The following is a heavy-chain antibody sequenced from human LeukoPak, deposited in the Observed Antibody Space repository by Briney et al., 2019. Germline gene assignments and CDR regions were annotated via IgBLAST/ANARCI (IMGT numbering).Heavy chain of an antibody. Sequence: ESLKISSKGSGYIFTSYWICWVLHMPRKGREWMVIIYPGDSDTRYSQSLQGKVTISADKSIRTAYLQWSSLKASDTGMYYCARLRIRTSFDYWGQGTLVTVSS. J-gene: IGHJ4*02. CDR3: ARLRIRTSFDY. V-gene: IGHV5-51*01. CDR1: GYIFTSYW. CDR2: IYPGDSDT. D-gene: IGHD2-15*01.